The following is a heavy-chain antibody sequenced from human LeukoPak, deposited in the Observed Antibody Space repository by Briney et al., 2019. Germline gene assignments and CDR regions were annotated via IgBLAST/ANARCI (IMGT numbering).Heavy chain of an antibody. CDR1: GCCISSFY. CDR2: VFYTGST. D-gene: IGHD3/OR15-3a*01. V-gene: IGHV4-59*01. J-gene: IGHJ6*03. Sequence: SETLSLTCSVSGCCISSFYWSWLRQPPGKGLEWIGFVFYTGSTNYNPSLKSRVTMSLDTSKKHDFLKLASATVADTAVYYCARETSYSWTASSPSSYMDVWGRGTTVIVS. CDR3: ARETSYSWTASSPSSYMDV.